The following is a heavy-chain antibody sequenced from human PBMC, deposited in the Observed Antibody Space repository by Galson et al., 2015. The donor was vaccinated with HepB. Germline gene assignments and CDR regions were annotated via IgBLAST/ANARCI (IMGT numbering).Heavy chain of an antibody. J-gene: IGHJ4*02. CDR2: ISYDGSHK. V-gene: IGHV3-30*04. CDR1: GFTFSSYA. CDR3: ARGSGWSYGVCDY. Sequence: SLRLSCAASGFTFSSYAMHWVRQAPGKGLEWVAVISYDGSHKYYADSVKGRFTISRDNSKNTLYLQMNSLRAEDTAVYYCARGSGWSYGVCDYWGQGTLVTVSS. D-gene: IGHD6-19*01.